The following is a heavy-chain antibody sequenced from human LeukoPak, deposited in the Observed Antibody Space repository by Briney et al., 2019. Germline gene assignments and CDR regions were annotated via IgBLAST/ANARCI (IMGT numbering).Heavy chain of an antibody. CDR1: GCTFSSYW. V-gene: IGHV3-74*01. Sequence: GGSLRLSCAASGCTFSSYWMHWVRQAPGKGLVWVSRINNDGTTTTYADSVKGRFTISRDNAKNTLYLQMSSLRAEDTAVYYCATTPLVYGQNGTYYYYYYMDVWGKGTTVTVSS. CDR3: ATTPLVYGQNGTYYYYYYMDV. J-gene: IGHJ6*03. CDR2: INNDGTTT. D-gene: IGHD3-9*01.